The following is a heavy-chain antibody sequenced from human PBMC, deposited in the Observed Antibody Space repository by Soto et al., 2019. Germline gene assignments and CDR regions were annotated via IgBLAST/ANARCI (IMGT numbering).Heavy chain of an antibody. CDR3: AKWVAAYYYMDV. Sequence: GGSLRLSCAASGFTFSSYGMHWVRQAPGKGLEWVAVISYDGSNKYYADSVKGRFTISRDNSKNTLYLQMNSLRAEDTAVYYCAKWVAAYYYMDVWGKGTTVTVSS. CDR2: ISYDGSNK. V-gene: IGHV3-30*18. J-gene: IGHJ6*03. CDR1: GFTFSSYG. D-gene: IGHD6-13*01.